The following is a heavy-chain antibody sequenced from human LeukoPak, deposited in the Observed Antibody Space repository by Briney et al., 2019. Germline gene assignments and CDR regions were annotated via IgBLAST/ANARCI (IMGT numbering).Heavy chain of an antibody. CDR1: GDSVSSSSAA. D-gene: IGHD3-22*01. Sequence: SQTLSLTCAISGDSVSSSSAAWNWIRQSPSRGLEWLGRTYYRSKWYNDYAVSVKSRITINPDTSKNQFSLQLNSVTPEDTAVYYCARVGFYDSSGYLHYYFDYWGQGTLVTVSS. CDR3: ARVGFYDSSGYLHYYFDY. J-gene: IGHJ4*02. CDR2: TYYRSKWYN. V-gene: IGHV6-1*01.